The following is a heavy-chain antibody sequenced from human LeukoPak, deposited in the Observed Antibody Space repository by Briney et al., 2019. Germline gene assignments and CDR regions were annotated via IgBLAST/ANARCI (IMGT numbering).Heavy chain of an antibody. V-gene: IGHV4-38-2*01. D-gene: IGHD3-9*01. CDR2: IYHSGST. Sequence: PSETLSLTCAVSGYSISSGYYWGWIRQPPGKGLEWIGSIYHSGSTYNNPSLKSRVTISVDTSKNQFSLKLSSVTAADTAVYYCASAYYDILTGYFDYWGQGTLVTVSS. CDR3: ASAYYDILTGYFDY. J-gene: IGHJ4*02. CDR1: GYSISSGYY.